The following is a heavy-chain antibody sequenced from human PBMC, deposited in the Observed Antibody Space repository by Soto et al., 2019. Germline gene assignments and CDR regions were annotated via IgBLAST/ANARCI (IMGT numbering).Heavy chain of an antibody. Sequence: SETLSLTCTVSGGSVSSSSYYWGWIRQPPGKGLEWIGYIYYTGSTYYNPSLKSRVTISVDTSKNQFSLKLSSVTAADTAVYYCARDLSVGHCSSTSCLDGDAFDIWGQGTMVTVSS. CDR2: IYYTGST. CDR3: ARDLSVGHCSSTSCLDGDAFDI. D-gene: IGHD2-2*01. V-gene: IGHV4-31*03. J-gene: IGHJ3*02. CDR1: GGSVSSSSYY.